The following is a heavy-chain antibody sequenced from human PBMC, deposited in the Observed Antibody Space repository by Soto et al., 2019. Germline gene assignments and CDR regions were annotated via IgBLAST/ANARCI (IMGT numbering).Heavy chain of an antibody. J-gene: IGHJ6*02. V-gene: IGHV1-69*13. Sequence: SVKVSCKASVGTFSSYAISWVRQAPGQGLEWMGGIIPIFGTANYAQKFQGRVTITADESTSTAYMELSSLRSEDTAVYYCAREPRHYYYYYGMDVWGQGTTVTVSS. CDR3: AREPRHYYYYYGMDV. CDR2: IIPIFGTA. CDR1: VGTFSSYA.